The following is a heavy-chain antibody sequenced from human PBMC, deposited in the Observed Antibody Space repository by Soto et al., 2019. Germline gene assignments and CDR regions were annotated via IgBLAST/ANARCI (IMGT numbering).Heavy chain of an antibody. CDR2: IDASSTHI. V-gene: IGHV3-21*01. CDR1: GFSFSTYN. D-gene: IGHD3-10*01. J-gene: IGHJ5*02. Sequence: GWSLRLSCSASGFSFSTYNMNWVRQAPGQGLEWVSSIDASSTHIYYADSVKGRFTISRDNGKSSLYLQMDSLRAEDTALYYCVRQQYGLRVDTWGQGTLVTVSS. CDR3: VRQQYGLRVDT.